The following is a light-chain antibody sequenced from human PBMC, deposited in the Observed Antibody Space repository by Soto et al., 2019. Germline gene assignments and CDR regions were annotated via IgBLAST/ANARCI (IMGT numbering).Light chain of an antibody. CDR1: NSVVGRYNL. V-gene: IGLV2-23*01. CDR2: EGS. J-gene: IGLJ1*01. CDR3: CSYASITTYV. Sequence: QSVLTQPASVSGSPGQSTTISCTGTNSVVGRYNLVSWYQQHPGKAPKLMIYEGSKRPSGVSTRFSGSKSGNTASLTISGLQAEDEADYYCCSYASITTYVFGTGTKVTVL.